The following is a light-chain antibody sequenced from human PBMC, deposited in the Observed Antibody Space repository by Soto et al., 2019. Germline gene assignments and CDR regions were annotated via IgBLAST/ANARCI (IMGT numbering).Light chain of an antibody. CDR2: AAS. J-gene: IGKJ4*01. CDR1: QSIKNNF. CDR3: QQYGTSLT. Sequence: IVLTQSPGALSLSPGEGATLSRRASQSIKNNFLAWYQQRPGQAPRLLIHAASIRASGISDRFTGTASGTDFTLTISRLEPDDFGVYYCQQYGTSLTFGGGTRVE. V-gene: IGKV3-20*01.